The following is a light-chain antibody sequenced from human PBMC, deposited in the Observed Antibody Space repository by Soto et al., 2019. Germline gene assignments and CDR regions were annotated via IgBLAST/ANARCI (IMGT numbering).Light chain of an antibody. V-gene: IGKV1-5*01. CDR2: DAS. CDR1: QNSSRW. Sequence: DIQMTQSPSTLSASVGDRVTITCRASQNSSRWLAWYQQKPGKAPNLLIYDASTVKTGVPSRFSGSGSGTEFTLTINSRQPDDFATYYCQQYNSYPLTFGQGTKVEIK. CDR3: QQYNSYPLT. J-gene: IGKJ1*01.